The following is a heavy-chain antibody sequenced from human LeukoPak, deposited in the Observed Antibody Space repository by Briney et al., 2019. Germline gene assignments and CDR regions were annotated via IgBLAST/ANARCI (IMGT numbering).Heavy chain of an antibody. CDR3: ARGYYDSRGYYWYFDY. D-gene: IGHD3-22*01. J-gene: IGHJ4*02. Sequence: SETLSLTCTVSGGSISSSSYYWGWIPQPPGKGLEWVGSIYYSGRTYYDPSLKSRVNISVDTSKNQFSLKLSSVTAADTVWYFRARGYYDSRGYYWYFDYWGQGTLVTVSS. CDR2: IYYSGRT. V-gene: IGHV4-39*07. CDR1: GGSISSSSYY.